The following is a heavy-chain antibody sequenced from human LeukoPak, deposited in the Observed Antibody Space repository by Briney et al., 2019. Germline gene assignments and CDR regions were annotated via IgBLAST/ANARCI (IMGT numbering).Heavy chain of an antibody. Sequence: SVKVSCXASGGTFSSYAISWVRQARGQGLEWMGGIIPIFGTANYAQKFQGRVTITADESTSTAYMELSSLRSEDMAVYYCARGGEWLPLDYWGQGTLVTVSS. D-gene: IGHD3-3*01. CDR1: GGTFSSYA. CDR2: IIPIFGTA. J-gene: IGHJ4*02. CDR3: ARGGEWLPLDY. V-gene: IGHV1-69*01.